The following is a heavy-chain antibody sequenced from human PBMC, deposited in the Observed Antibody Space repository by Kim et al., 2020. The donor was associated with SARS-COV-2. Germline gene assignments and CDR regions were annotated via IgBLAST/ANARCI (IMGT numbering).Heavy chain of an antibody. Sequence: SVKGRFTISRDNAKNSLYLQMNSLRAEDTAVYYCAISGIAVAGSNHYFDYWGQGTLVTVSS. CDR3: AISGIAVAGSNHYFDY. D-gene: IGHD6-19*01. J-gene: IGHJ4*02. V-gene: IGHV3-21*01.